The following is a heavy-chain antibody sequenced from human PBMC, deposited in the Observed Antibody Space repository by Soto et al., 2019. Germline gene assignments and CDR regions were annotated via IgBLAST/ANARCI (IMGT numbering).Heavy chain of an antibody. CDR1: GGSISDDTYY. D-gene: IGHD2-2*01. V-gene: IGHV4-39*01. J-gene: IGHJ5*02. CDR2: ISYSGTS. Sequence: SETLSLTCTVSGGSISDDTYYWGWIRQPPGKGLEWIGSISYSGTSSYNPSLKSRVTMSVDTSKKQLSLRLSSVIAADTAVYYCARLHCNSPNCVPLDPWGQGTLVT. CDR3: ARLHCNSPNCVPLDP.